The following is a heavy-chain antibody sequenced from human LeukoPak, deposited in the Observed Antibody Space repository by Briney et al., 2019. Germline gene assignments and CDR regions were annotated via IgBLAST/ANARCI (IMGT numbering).Heavy chain of an antibody. CDR2: MLYRGST. Sequence: SETLSLTCSVSVDSINDTNYYCGWIRQPPGKWREWIANMLYRGSTYYNPSRKSRFTISGDTAKNQCSLKLRSVTAADTAVYYCARARGHPYGDYRPYNWFDHWGQGTLVTVSS. CDR3: ARARGHPYGDYRPYNWFDH. V-gene: IGHV4-39*07. D-gene: IGHD4-17*01. CDR1: VDSINDTNYY. J-gene: IGHJ5*02.